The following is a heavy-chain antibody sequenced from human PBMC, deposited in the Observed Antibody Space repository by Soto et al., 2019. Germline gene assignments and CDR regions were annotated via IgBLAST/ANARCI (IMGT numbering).Heavy chain of an antibody. CDR1: GGSMSTYY. CDR3: ARRYGRNFDY. Sequence: SETLSLTCTASGGSMSTYYWSWIRQPPGKGLEWIGYIYYSGSTNYNPSLKSRVTISVDTSKNQFSLKLSSVTAADTAVYYCARRYGRNFDYWGQGTLVTVSS. V-gene: IGHV4-59*01. CDR2: IYYSGST. J-gene: IGHJ4*02. D-gene: IGHD1-20*01.